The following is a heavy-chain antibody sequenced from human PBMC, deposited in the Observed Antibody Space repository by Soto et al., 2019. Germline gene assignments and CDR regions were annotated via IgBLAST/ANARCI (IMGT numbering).Heavy chain of an antibody. CDR3: ARDCGTPGRGSAVGYYYHYVMYV. Sequence: EVQLVESGGGLVQPGGSLRLSCLASEFTFNTYWMNWVRQAPGRGLEWVANIKDDGSEKNYVDSVKGRFTISRDNAKNSLYLQMNSLGGEDTAVYFCARDCGTPGRGSAVGYYYHYVMYVWCQGTTVTVSS. CDR1: EFTFNTYW. D-gene: IGHD6-19*01. J-gene: IGHJ6*02. CDR2: IKDDGSEK. V-gene: IGHV3-7*05.